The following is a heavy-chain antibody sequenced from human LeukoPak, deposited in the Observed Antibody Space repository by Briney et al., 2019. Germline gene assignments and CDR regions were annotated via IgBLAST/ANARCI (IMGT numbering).Heavy chain of an antibody. CDR1: GGTFSSYA. J-gene: IGHJ4*02. D-gene: IGHD2-2*01. CDR3: ARGLLLSVYYFDY. Sequence: SVKVSCKASGGTFSSYAIIWVRQAPGQGLEWMGRIIPILGIANYAQKFQGRVTITADKSTSTAYMELSSLRSEDTAVYYCARGLLLSVYYFDYWGQGTLVTVSS. CDR2: IIPILGIA. V-gene: IGHV1-69*04.